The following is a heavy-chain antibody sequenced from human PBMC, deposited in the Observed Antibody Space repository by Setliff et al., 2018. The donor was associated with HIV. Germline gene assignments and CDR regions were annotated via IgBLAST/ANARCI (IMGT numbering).Heavy chain of an antibody. V-gene: IGHV4-39*01. J-gene: IGHJ4*02. CDR3: VRIWDIVGGPSDY. D-gene: IGHD1-26*01. Sequence: KASETLSLTCTVTGGSISTNNFYWGWIRQPPGKGLQWIGSIYFTGDSYYDPSLKSRVTTSVDTSNNQFSLILSPVTAADTAVYYCVRIWDIVGGPSDYWGLGNMVTVSS. CDR2: IYFTGDS. CDR1: GGSISTNNFY.